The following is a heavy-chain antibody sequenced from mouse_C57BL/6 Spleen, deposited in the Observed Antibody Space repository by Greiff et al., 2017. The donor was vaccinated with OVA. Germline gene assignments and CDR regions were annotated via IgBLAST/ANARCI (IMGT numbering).Heavy chain of an antibody. Sequence: DVMLVESGGGLVQPGGSMKLSCVASGFTFSNYWMNWVRQSPEKGLEWVAQIRLKSDNYATHYAESVKGRFTISRDDSKSSVYLQMNNLRAEDTGIYYCTGNPLLRYYAMDYWGQGTSVTVSS. D-gene: IGHD1-2*01. CDR1: GFTFSNYW. CDR2: IRLKSDNYAT. CDR3: TGNPLLRYYAMDY. V-gene: IGHV6-3*01. J-gene: IGHJ4*01.